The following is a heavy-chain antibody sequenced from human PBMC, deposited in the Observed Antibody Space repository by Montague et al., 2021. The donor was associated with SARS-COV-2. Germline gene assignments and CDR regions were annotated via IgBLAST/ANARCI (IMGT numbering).Heavy chain of an antibody. D-gene: IGHD1-1*01. CDR1: GGSMSGYY. CDR2: VHYTGST. J-gene: IGHJ4*02. V-gene: IGHV4-59*01. Sequence: SETLSLTCEVSGGSMSGYYWTRIRQSPGKGLEWIGYVHYTGSTKYNPSLKTRVSLSLDTPKNHFSLHLSSVTAADTAIYFCARAQNTCFIANCANYFDLWGLGALVSVSS. CDR3: ARAQNTCFIANCANYFDL.